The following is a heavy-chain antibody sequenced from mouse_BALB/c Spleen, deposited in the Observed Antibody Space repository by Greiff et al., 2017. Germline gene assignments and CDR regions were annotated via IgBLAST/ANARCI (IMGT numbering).Heavy chain of an antibody. CDR1: GFTFSSFG. V-gene: IGHV5-17*02. CDR2: ISSGSSTI. D-gene: IGHD1-2*01. Sequence: EVQGVESGGGLVQPGGSRKLSCAASGFTFSSFGMHWVRQAPEKGLEWVAYISSGSSTIYYADTVKGRFTISRDNPKNTLFLQMTSLRSEDTAMYYCARSTFITTDYYAMDYWGQGTSVTVSS. CDR3: ARSTFITTDYYAMDY. J-gene: IGHJ4*01.